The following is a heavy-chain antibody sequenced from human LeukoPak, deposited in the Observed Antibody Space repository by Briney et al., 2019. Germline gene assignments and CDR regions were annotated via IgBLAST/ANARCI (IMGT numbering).Heavy chain of an antibody. Sequence: GGSLRLSCVVSGFPFSNYSMNWVRQAPGKGLEWVSYISSTSRSIDYIDSVKGRFSISRDNAKNSLHLQMNSLRPEDTAVYYCARDDGSYGLDYWGQGTLVTVSS. CDR1: GFPFSNYS. J-gene: IGHJ4*02. CDR3: ARDDGSYGLDY. D-gene: IGHD5-18*01. V-gene: IGHV3-48*01. CDR2: ISSTSRSI.